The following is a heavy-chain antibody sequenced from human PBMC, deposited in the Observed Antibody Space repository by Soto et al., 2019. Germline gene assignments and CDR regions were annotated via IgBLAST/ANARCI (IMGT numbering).Heavy chain of an antibody. J-gene: IGHJ6*02. CDR1: GFTVSSDS. V-gene: IGHV3-53*01. Sequence: GGSXRLSCPASGFTVSSDSMTWVRQAPGKGLEWISIIYSDNNTDYADSVKGRFSISRDTSKNILYLQMNSLRAEDTAEYYCARHYSAMGVWGQGTTVTVSS. CDR2: IYSDNNT. CDR3: ARHYSAMGV.